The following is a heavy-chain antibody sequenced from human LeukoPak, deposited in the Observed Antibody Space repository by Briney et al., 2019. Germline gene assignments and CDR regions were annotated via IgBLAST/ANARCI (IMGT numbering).Heavy chain of an antibody. V-gene: IGHV3-30*18. Sequence: PGGSLRLSCAASGFIYNRYGMHWVRQAPGKGLEWVAVISYDGRNEYYTDSVKGRFTISRDNSKNTLYLQMSSLRAEDTAVYYCVKDQNLEDSTLYFDYWGQGTLVTVSS. CDR1: GFIYNRYG. CDR3: VKDQNLEDSTLYFDY. CDR2: ISYDGRNE. D-gene: IGHD2-2*01. J-gene: IGHJ4*02.